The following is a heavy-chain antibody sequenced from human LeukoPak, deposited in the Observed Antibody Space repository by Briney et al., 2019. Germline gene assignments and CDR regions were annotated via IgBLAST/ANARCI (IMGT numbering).Heavy chain of an antibody. Sequence: GGSLRLSCAASGFTFSSYSMNWVRQAPGKGLEWVSSISSSSSYIYYADSVKGRFTISRDNAKNSLYLQMNSLRAEDTAVYYCASQGGSGYYGVGAFDIWGQGTMVTVSS. D-gene: IGHD3-3*01. CDR1: GFTFSSYS. CDR2: ISSSSSYI. V-gene: IGHV3-21*01. CDR3: ASQGGSGYYGVGAFDI. J-gene: IGHJ3*02.